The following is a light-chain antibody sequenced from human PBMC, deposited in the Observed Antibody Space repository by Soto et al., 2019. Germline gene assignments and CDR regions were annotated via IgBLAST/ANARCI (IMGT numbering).Light chain of an antibody. CDR3: GSYAGIYARI. V-gene: IGLV2-11*01. CDR2: DVT. J-gene: IGLJ2*01. CDR1: SSNVGSYNY. Sequence: QSVLTQPRSLSGSPGQSATIPCTETSSNVGSYNYVSWYNHHPGQVPALIIYDVTKRPSAVPDRFSGTKSANTASLTISVLQVDDEADYYSGSYAGIYARIFGGGTKVTVL.